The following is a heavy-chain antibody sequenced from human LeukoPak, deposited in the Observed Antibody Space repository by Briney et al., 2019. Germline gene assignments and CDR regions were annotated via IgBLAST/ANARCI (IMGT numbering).Heavy chain of an antibody. D-gene: IGHD2-2*01. V-gene: IGHV4-59*12. J-gene: IGHJ4*02. Sequence: SETLSLTCTVSGGSISSYYWSWIRQPPGKGLEWIGYIYYSGSTNYNPSLKSRVTMSVDMSKNQFSLKLRSVTAADTAVYYCARDVVAARGSFDYWGQGTLVTVSS. CDR2: IYYSGST. CDR3: ARDVVAARGSFDY. CDR1: GGSISSYY.